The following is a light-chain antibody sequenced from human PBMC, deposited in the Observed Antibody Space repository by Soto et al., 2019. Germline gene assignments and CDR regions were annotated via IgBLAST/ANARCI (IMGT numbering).Light chain of an antibody. CDR1: QGVSTY. Sequence: LTPPPSTLSWAPRSPATLFRRHSQGVSTYLAWYQQRHGQAPRLLIYDASYRATDIPPRFSGIGSGTDFTFAVSSLDTADSVVYYCQQPGRSVITFRQGTRLEIK. V-gene: IGKV3-11*01. CDR3: QQPGRSVIT. CDR2: DAS. J-gene: IGKJ5*01.